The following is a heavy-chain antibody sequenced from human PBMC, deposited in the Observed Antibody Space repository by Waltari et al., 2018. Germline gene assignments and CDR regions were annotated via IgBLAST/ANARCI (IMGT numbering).Heavy chain of an antibody. CDR3: ARRGVTRSYWYFDL. V-gene: IGHV4-34*01. Sequence: QVQLQQWGAGLLKPSETLSLTCAVYGGSFSGYYWSWIRQPPGKGLEWIGEINHSGSTNYNPSLKSRVTISVDTSKNQFSLKLSSVTAADTAVYYCARRGVTRSYWYFDLWGRGTLVTVSS. CDR2: INHSGST. D-gene: IGHD2-21*02. CDR1: GGSFSGYY. J-gene: IGHJ2*01.